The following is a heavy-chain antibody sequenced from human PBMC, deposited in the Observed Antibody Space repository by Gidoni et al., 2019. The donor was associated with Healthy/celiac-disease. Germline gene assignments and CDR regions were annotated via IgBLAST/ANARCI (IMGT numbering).Heavy chain of an antibody. CDR1: VSTFTSYA. J-gene: IGHJ4*02. CDR3: ASPATGGYSYGSTFFDY. CDR2: INAGNGNT. V-gene: IGHV1-3*01. Sequence: QVQLVQSGAEVKKPGASVKVSCQASVSTFTSYAMHWVRQAPGQRLEWMGWINAGNGNTKYSQKFQGRVTSTRDTSASTAYMELSSMRSEDTAVYYCASPATGGYSYGSTFFDYWGQGTLVTVSA. D-gene: IGHD5-18*01.